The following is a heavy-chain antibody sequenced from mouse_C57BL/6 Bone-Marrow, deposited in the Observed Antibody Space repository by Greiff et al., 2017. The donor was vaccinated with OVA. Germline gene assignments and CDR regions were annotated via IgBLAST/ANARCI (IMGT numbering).Heavy chain of an antibody. J-gene: IGHJ4*01. D-gene: IGHD2-3*01. CDR2: ISDGGSYT. CDR3: ASNDGYYGYAMDY. CDR1: GFTFSSYA. V-gene: IGHV5-4*03. Sequence: EVKLVESGGGLVKPGGSLKLSCAASGFTFSSYAMSWVRQTPEKRLEWVATISDGGSYTYYPDNVKGRFTISRDNAKNNLNLQMSHLKSEDTAMYYCASNDGYYGYAMDYWGQGTSVTVSS.